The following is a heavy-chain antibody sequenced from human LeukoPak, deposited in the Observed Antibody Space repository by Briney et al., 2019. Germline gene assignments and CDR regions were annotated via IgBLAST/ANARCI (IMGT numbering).Heavy chain of an antibody. CDR2: ISYDGSNK. CDR1: GFTYSSYA. J-gene: IGHJ4*02. V-gene: IGHV3-30*04. D-gene: IGHD3-10*01. Sequence: GGSLRLSCAASGFTYSSYAMHWVRQAPGKGLEWGAVISYDGSNKYYADSVKGRFTISRDNSKNTQYLQMNSLRAEDTAVYYCARDSLGDPTYYFDYWGQGTLVTVSS. CDR3: ARDSLGDPTYYFDY.